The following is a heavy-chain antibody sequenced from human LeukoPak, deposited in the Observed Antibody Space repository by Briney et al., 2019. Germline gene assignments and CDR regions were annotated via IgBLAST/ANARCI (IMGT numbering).Heavy chain of an antibody. CDR1: GFTFSTFW. V-gene: IGHV3-74*03. J-gene: IGHJ6*02. CDR2: INSDGSST. Sequence: GGSLRLSCAASGFTFSTFWMHWVRQAPGKGLVWVSGINSDGSSTTYADSVKGRFTISRDNAKNTLYLQMNNLRAEDTAVYYCARGRYCGMDVWGQGTTVTVSS. CDR3: ARGRYCGMDV.